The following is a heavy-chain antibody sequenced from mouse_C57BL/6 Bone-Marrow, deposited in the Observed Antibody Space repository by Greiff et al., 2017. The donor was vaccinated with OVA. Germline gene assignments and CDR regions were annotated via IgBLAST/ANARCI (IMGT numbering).Heavy chain of an antibody. CDR2: IRNKANNHAT. D-gene: IGHD3-2*02. CDR3: RPRDGSGHDFDY. Sequence: EVQGVESGGGLVQPGGSMKLSCAASGFTFSDAWMDWVRQSPEKGLEWVAEIRNKANNHATYYAESVKGRFTISRDDSKSSVYLQMNSLRAEDTGIYYCRPRDGSGHDFDYWGQGTTLTVSS. J-gene: IGHJ2*01. CDR1: GFTFSDAW. V-gene: IGHV6-6*01.